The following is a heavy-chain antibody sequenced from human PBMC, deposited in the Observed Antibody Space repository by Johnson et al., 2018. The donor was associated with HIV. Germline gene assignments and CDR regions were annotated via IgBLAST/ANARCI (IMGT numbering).Heavy chain of an antibody. V-gene: IGHV3-33*08. CDR3: ARVGYGVLLWFGVDDAFDI. CDR1: GFTFSSYG. J-gene: IGHJ3*02. D-gene: IGHD3-10*01. Sequence: QVQLVESRGVLVQPGRSLRLSCAASGFTFSSYGSHWVRQAPGKGLEWVAFIRYAGSNKYYADSVKGRFTISRDNSKNTLYLQLNTLRAEDTAVYYCARVGYGVLLWFGVDDAFDIWGQGTMVTVSS. CDR2: IRYAGSNK.